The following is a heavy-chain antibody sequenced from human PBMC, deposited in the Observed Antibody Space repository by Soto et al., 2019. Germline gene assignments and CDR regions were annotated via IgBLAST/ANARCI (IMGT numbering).Heavy chain of an antibody. CDR3: ARVFGVLPAAIHYDVVYGMDV. D-gene: IGHD2-2*01. J-gene: IGHJ6*02. CDR2: INPSGGST. Sequence: ASVKVSCKASGYTFTSYYMHWVRQAPGQGLEWMGIINPSGGSTSYAQKFQGRVTMTRDTSTSTVYMELSSLRSEDTAVYYCARVFGVLPAAIHYDVVYGMDVWGQGTTVTVSS. V-gene: IGHV1-46*01. CDR1: GYTFTSYY.